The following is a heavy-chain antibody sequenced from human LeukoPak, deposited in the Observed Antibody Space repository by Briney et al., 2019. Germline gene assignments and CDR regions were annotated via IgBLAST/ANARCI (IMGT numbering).Heavy chain of an antibody. V-gene: IGHV3-21*04. CDR2: ISSSSSFI. Sequence: GGSLRLSCAASGFTFSSYNMNWVRQAPGKGLEWVSSISSSSSFIYYADSMKGRFTISRDNAKNSLYLQMNSLRAEDTAVYYCARAVTVVRGVIITVDYFDYWGQGTLVTVSS. CDR3: ARAVTVVRGVIITVDYFDY. J-gene: IGHJ4*02. D-gene: IGHD3-10*01. CDR1: GFTFSSYN.